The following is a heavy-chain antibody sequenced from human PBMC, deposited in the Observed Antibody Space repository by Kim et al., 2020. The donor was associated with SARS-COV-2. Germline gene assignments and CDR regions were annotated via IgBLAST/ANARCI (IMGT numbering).Heavy chain of an antibody. D-gene: IGHD3-10*01. CDR3: AKDSHYYGSGSYSIPYY. CDR1: GFTFSSYA. V-gene: IGHV3-23*01. Sequence: GGSLRLSCAASGFTFSSYAMSWVRLAPGKGLEWVSAISGSGGSTYYADSVKGRFTISRDNSKNTLYLQMNSLRAEDTAVYYCAKDSHYYGSGSYSIPYYWGQGTLVTVSS. CDR2: ISGSGGST. J-gene: IGHJ4*02.